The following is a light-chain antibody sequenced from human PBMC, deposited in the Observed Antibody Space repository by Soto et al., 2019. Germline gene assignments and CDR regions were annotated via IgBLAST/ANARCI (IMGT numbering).Light chain of an antibody. J-gene: IGKJ1*01. V-gene: IGKV3-20*01. Sequence: EIVLTQSPGTLSLSPGDTATLSCRASQSVSSSSLAWYQQKRGQAPRLLIYGASIRAAGIPDRFRGSGSGTDFTLTIRRLEAEDFAVYYCQQYGSSPRTFGQGTKVEIK. CDR3: QQYGSSPRT. CDR2: GAS. CDR1: QSVSSSS.